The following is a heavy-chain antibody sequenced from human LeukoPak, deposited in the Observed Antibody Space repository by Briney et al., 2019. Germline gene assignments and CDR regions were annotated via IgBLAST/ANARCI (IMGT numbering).Heavy chain of an antibody. CDR3: AKEVVVVIAARVGGAFDI. J-gene: IGHJ3*02. CDR2: ISYDGSNK. Sequence: GRSLRLSCAASGFTFSSYGMHWVRQAPGKGLEWVAVISYDGSNKYYADSVKGRFTISRDNSKNTLYLQMNSLRAEDTAVYYCAKEVVVVIAARVGGAFDIWGQGTMVTVSS. CDR1: GFTFSSYG. V-gene: IGHV3-30*18. D-gene: IGHD2-15*01.